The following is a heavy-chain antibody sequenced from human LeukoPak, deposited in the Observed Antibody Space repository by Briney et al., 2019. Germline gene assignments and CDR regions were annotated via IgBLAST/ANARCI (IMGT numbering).Heavy chain of an antibody. CDR3: AKGRYSGTHKNFYFDY. D-gene: IGHD5-12*01. J-gene: IGHJ4*02. Sequence: GGSLRLACAASGFTLSSHTMNWVRQAPGKGLDWVSSISITGNHIYYAASVKGRFTISRDSAKNSLYLQMNSLRAEDTAVYYCAKGRYSGTHKNFYFDYWGQGILVTVSS. CDR1: GFTLSSHT. CDR2: ISITGNHI. V-gene: IGHV3-21*01.